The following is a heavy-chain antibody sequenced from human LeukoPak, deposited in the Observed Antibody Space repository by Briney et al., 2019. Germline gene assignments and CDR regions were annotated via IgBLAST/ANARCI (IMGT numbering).Heavy chain of an antibody. CDR3: ARDRAVSSGGWFTTEYFQH. CDR2: IIPILGIA. D-gene: IGHD6-19*01. V-gene: IGHV1-69*04. CDR1: GGTFSSYT. J-gene: IGHJ1*01. Sequence: GASVKVSCKASGGTFSSYTVSWVRQASGQGLEWMGRIIPILGIANYAQKFQGRVTITADKSTSTAYMELSSLRSEDTAVYYCARDRAVSSGGWFTTEYFQHWGQGTLVTVSS.